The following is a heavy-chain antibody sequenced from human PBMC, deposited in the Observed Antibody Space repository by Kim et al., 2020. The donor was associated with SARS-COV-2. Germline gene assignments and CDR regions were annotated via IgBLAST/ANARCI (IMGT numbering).Heavy chain of an antibody. J-gene: IGHJ5*02. CDR3: ARGPSRGWFDP. Sequence: LETLSLTCAVYGGSFSGYYWSWIRQPPGKGLEWIGEINHSGSTNYNPSLKSRVTISVDTSKNQFSLKLSSVTAADTAVYYCARGPSRGWFDPWGQGTLVTVSS. V-gene: IGHV4-34*01. D-gene: IGHD2-2*01. CDR2: INHSGST. CDR1: GGSFSGYY.